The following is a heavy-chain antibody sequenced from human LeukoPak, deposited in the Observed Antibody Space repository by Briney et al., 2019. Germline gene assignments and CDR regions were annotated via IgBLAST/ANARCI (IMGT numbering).Heavy chain of an antibody. D-gene: IGHD5-18*01. CDR2: ISYDGSNK. CDR1: GFTFSSYA. Sequence: PGRSLRLSCVASGFTFSSYAMHWVRQAPGKGLEWVAVISYDGSNKYYADSVKGRFTISRDNSKNTLYLQMNSLRAEDTAVYYCARSPTAMVNYFDYWGQGTLVTVSS. J-gene: IGHJ4*02. V-gene: IGHV3-30*04. CDR3: ARSPTAMVNYFDY.